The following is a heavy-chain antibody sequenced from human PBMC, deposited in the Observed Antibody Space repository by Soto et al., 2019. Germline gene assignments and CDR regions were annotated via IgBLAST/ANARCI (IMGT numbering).Heavy chain of an antibody. CDR2: ISSSSSYI. J-gene: IGHJ4*02. V-gene: IGHV3-21*01. Sequence: AGGSLRLSCAASGFTFSSYSMNWVRQAPGKGLEWVSSISSSSSYIYYADSVKGRFTISRDNAKNSLYLQMNSLRAEDTAVYYCARRGVAATCTFDYWGQGTLVTVSS. CDR1: GFTFSSYS. CDR3: ARRGVAATCTFDY. D-gene: IGHD2-15*01.